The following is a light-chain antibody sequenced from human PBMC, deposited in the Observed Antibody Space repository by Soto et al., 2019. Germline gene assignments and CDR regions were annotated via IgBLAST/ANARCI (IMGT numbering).Light chain of an antibody. V-gene: IGKV3-11*01. CDR3: QQRSNWPIT. CDR2: EAS. J-gene: IGKJ5*01. CDR1: QSVNIY. Sequence: EIVLTQSPATLSLSPGEGATLSCRASQSVNIYLAWHQQKPGQAPRLLIYEASKRATGIPARFSGSGSGTDFTLTISSLEPEDSAVYYCQQRSNWPITFGPGTRLEIK.